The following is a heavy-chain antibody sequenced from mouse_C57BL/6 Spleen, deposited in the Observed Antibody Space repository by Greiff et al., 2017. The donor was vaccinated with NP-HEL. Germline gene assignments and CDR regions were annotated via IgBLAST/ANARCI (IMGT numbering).Heavy chain of an antibody. J-gene: IGHJ1*03. D-gene: IGHD1-1*01. CDR2: ISGGGGNT. V-gene: IGHV5-9*01. CDR3: ARRDYYGSSYGYFDV. Sequence: EVKVVESGGGLVKPGGSLKLSCAASGFTFSSYTMSWVRQTPEKRLEWVATISGGGGNTYYPDSVKGRFTISRDNAKNTLYLQMSSLRSEDTALYYCARRDYYGSSYGYFDVWGTGTTVTVSS. CDR1: GFTFSSYT.